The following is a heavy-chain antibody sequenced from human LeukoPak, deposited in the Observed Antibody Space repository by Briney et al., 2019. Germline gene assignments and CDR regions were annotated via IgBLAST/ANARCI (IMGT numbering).Heavy chain of an antibody. J-gene: IGHJ4*02. Sequence: ASVKVSCKASGGTFISYAISWVRQAPGQGLEWMGGIIPIFGTANYTQKFQGRVTITADESTSTAYMELSSLRSEDTAVYYCARLGYYYDSSGYYSSPPFDYWGQGTLVTVSS. V-gene: IGHV1-69*13. CDR3: ARLGYYYDSSGYYSSPPFDY. CDR2: IIPIFGTA. CDR1: GGTFISYA. D-gene: IGHD3-22*01.